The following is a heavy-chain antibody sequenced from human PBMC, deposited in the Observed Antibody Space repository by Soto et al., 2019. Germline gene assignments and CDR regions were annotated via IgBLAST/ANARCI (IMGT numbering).Heavy chain of an antibody. CDR2: IKQDGSEK. D-gene: IGHD1-1*01. CDR3: ARGKDGRRAGTYYFDMDV. J-gene: IGHJ6*03. CDR1: GFSFRDYW. Sequence: GGSLRLSCAASGFSFRDYWVTWVRPAPGKGLDWVANIKQDGSEKYYLDSLKGRFTISRDNAKNSVYLLMNSLRAEDTAVYYCARGKDGRRAGTYYFDMDVWGKGTTVTVSS. V-gene: IGHV3-7*01.